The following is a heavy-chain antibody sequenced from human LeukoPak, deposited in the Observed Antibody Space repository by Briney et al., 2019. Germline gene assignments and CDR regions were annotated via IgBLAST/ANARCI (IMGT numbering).Heavy chain of an antibody. J-gene: IGHJ1*01. CDR2: IYYSGST. Sequence: KPSETLSLTCTVSGGSISSYYWSWIRQPPGKGLEWIGYIYYSGSTNYNPSPKSRVTISVDTSKNQFSLKLSSVTAADTAVYYCAREGNYYDSSGYLIPGYFQHWGQGTLVTVSS. CDR3: AREGNYYDSSGYLIPGYFQH. CDR1: GGSISSYY. V-gene: IGHV4-59*01. D-gene: IGHD3-22*01.